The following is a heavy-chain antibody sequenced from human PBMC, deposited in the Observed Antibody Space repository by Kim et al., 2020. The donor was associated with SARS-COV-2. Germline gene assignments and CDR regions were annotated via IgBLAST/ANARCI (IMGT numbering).Heavy chain of an antibody. J-gene: IGHJ4*02. D-gene: IGHD3-3*01. CDR1: GFTFSSYG. CDR3: ARGGDDFWSGYTPPGY. CDR2: ISYDGSNK. V-gene: IGHV3-30*03. Sequence: GGSLRLSCAASGFTFSSYGMHWVRQAPGKGLEWVAVISYDGSNKYYADSVKGRFTISRDNSKNTLYLQMNSLRAEDTAVYYCARGGDDFWSGYTPPGYWGQGTLVTVSS.